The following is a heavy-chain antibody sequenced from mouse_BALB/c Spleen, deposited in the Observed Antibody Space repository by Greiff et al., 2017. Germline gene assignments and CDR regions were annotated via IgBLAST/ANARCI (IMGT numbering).Heavy chain of an antibody. CDR3: AREGNYVSD. CDR1: GFTFSSYG. D-gene: IGHD2-1*01. CDR2: INSNGGST. J-gene: IGHJ3*01. V-gene: IGHV5-6-3*01. Sequence: EVQRVESGGGLVQPGGSLKLSCAASGFTFSSYGMSWVRQTPDKRLELVATINSNGGSTYYPDSVKGRFTISRDNAKNTLYLQMSSLKSEDTAMYYCAREGNYVSDWGQGTLVTVSA.